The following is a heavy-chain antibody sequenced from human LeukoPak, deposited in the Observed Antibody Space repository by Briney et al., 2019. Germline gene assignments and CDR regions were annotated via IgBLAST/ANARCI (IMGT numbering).Heavy chain of an antibody. Sequence: PGGSLRLSCAASGFSFSDYYMSWIRQAPGKGLEWVSYISSSGSTIHYADSVKGRFTISRDNSKNTLYLQMSSLRADDTAVYYCAKGSYCTGGTCNRRMFDPWGQGTLVTVSS. D-gene: IGHD2-15*01. V-gene: IGHV3-11*01. CDR3: AKGSYCTGGTCNRRMFDP. J-gene: IGHJ5*02. CDR1: GFSFSDYY. CDR2: ISSSGSTI.